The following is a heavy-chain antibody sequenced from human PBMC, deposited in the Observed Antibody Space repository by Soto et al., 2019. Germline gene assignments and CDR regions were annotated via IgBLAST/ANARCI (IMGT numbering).Heavy chain of an antibody. V-gene: IGHV3-73*01. Sequence: GGSLRLSCAASGFTFSGSAMHWVRQASGKGLEWVGRIRSKANSYATAYAASVKGRFTISRDDSKNTAYLQMNSLKTEDTAVYYCTRQGRDGYNLNGGDYWGQGTQVTVSS. CDR1: GFTFSGSA. CDR2: IRSKANSYAT. J-gene: IGHJ4*02. D-gene: IGHD5-12*01. CDR3: TRQGRDGYNLNGGDY.